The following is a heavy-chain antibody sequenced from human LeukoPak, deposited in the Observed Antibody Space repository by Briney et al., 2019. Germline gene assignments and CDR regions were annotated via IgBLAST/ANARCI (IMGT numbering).Heavy chain of an antibody. CDR1: GGSISSSSYY. D-gene: IGHD3-22*01. V-gene: IGHV4-39*01. CDR2: IYYSGST. J-gene: IGHJ4*02. CDR3: ARGNLYYYDSSGYYFKFDY. Sequence: PSVTLSLTCTVPGGSISSSSYYWGWIRQPPGKGLEWLVCIYYSGSTYYNPSLKSRVTISVDTSKNQFSLKLSSVTAADTAVYYCARGNLYYYDSSGYYFKFDYWGQGTLVTVSS.